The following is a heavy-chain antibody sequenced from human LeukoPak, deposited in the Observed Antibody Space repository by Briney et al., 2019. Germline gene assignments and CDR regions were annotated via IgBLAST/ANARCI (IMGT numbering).Heavy chain of an antibody. D-gene: IGHD2-8*02. Sequence: PGGSLRLSCAASGFTFSDFYMSWIRHAPGGGREWLSYIGGSGTDINYADSVKGRFTISRDNAKKSLYLQMTSLRVEDAAVYYCARDRCTGAACSGYYHGMDVWGQGTTVTVSS. J-gene: IGHJ6*02. CDR3: ARDRCTGAACSGYYHGMDV. CDR2: IGGSGTDI. V-gene: IGHV3-11*01. CDR1: GFTFSDFY.